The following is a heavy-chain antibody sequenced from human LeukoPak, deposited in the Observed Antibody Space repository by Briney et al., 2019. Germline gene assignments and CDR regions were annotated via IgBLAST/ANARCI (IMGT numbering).Heavy chain of an antibody. J-gene: IGHJ4*02. CDR1: GFTFSDYY. V-gene: IGHV3-11*04. CDR3: ARDTYYDSSGYLGY. D-gene: IGHD3-22*01. CDR2: ISSSGSTI. Sequence: GVLRLSCAASGFTFSDYYMSWIRQAPGKGLEWVSYISSSGSTIYYADSVKGRFTISRDNAKNSLYLQMNSLRAEDTAVYYCARDTYYDSSGYLGYWGQGTLVTVSS.